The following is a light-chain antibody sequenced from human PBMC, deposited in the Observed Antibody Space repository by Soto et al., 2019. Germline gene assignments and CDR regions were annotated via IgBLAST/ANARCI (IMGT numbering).Light chain of an antibody. V-gene: IGKV1-5*01. J-gene: IGKJ4*01. Sequence: DIQMTQSPSTLSASVGDRVTVTCRASQSISIWLAWYQQKPGKAPNLVIYDASRLESGVPSRFSGSGSGTEFSLTISSLQADDFATYYCQQLNSFPLTFGGGTKVEIK. CDR3: QQLNSFPLT. CDR2: DAS. CDR1: QSISIW.